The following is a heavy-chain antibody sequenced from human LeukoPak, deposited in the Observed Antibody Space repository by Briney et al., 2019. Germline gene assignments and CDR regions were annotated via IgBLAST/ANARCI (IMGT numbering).Heavy chain of an antibody. CDR2: IYYSGST. CDR3: ARVDKEVRYRYMDV. J-gene: IGHJ6*03. V-gene: IGHV4-39*07. CDR1: GGSISSSSYY. Sequence: SETLSLTCTVSGGSISSSSYYWGWIRQPPGKGLEWIGSIYYSGSTYYNPSLKSRVTMSVDTSKNQFSLKLSSVTAADTAVYYCARVDKEVRYRYMDVWGKGTTVTVSS. D-gene: IGHD3-16*02.